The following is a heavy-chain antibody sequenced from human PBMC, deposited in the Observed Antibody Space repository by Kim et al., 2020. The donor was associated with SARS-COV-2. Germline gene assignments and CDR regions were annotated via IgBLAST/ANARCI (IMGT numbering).Heavy chain of an antibody. CDR3: TTEESSGSYYMNYFDY. J-gene: IGHJ4*02. D-gene: IGHD1-26*01. Sequence: GGSLRLSCAASGFTFSNAWMSWVRQAPGKGPEWVGRIKSKTDGGTTDYAAPVKGRFTISRDDSKNTLYLQMNSLKTEDTAVYYCTTEESSGSYYMNYFDYWGQGTLVTVSS. CDR1: GFTFSNAW. CDR2: IKSKTDGGTT. V-gene: IGHV3-15*01.